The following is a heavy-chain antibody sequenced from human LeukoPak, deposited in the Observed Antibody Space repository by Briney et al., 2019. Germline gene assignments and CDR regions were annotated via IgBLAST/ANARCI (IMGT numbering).Heavy chain of an antibody. V-gene: IGHV1-2*02. CDR3: ARDLLGTATLYIDY. J-gene: IGHJ4*02. CDR1: GYTFTGYY. Sequence: ASVKVSCKASGYTFTGYYMHWVRQAPGQGLEWMGWINPNSGGTNYAQKFQGRVTMTRDTSISTAYMELSRLRSDDTAVYYCARDLLGTATLYIDYWGQGTLVTVSS. CDR2: INPNSGGT. D-gene: IGHD1-14*01.